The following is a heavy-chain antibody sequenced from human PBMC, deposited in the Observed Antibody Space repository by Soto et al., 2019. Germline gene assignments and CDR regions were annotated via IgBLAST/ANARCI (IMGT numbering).Heavy chain of an antibody. J-gene: IGHJ4*02. CDR1: HYSISTGYD. V-gene: IGHV4-38-2*01. CDR3: ARSTYGYHYFDY. CDR2: IYHSGAT. D-gene: IGHD5-18*01. Sequence: PSETLSLTCAVSHYSISTGYDWGWIRQPPGKGLEWIACIYHSGATYYNPSLKSRVTISMDTSQNQFSLRLRSVTAADTAIYYCARSTYGYHYFDYWGQGALVTVS.